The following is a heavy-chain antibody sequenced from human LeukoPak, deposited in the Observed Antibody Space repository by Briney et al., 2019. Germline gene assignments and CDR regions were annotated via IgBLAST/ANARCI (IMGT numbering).Heavy chain of an antibody. CDR2: INPNSGGT. J-gene: IGHJ4*02. Sequence: ASVKVSCKASGYTFTDYYMHWVRQAPGQGLEWIGWINPNSGGTNYAQKFQGRVTMTRDTSISTAYMELSRLRSDDTAVYYCARVYGDHYGSGVIDYWGQGTLVTISS. CDR1: GYTFTDYY. D-gene: IGHD3-10*01. CDR3: ARVYGDHYGSGVIDY. V-gene: IGHV1-2*02.